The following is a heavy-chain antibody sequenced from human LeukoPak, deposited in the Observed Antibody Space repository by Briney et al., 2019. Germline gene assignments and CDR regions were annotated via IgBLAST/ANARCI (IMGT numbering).Heavy chain of an antibody. Sequence: PGGSLRLSCAACGFTFYDYTMHWVRHAPGKGLEWVSLISWDGGSTYYADSVKSRFTISRDNSKNSLYLQMNSLRTEDTALYYCAKAQLRWFGEWGGMDVWGQGTTVTVSS. J-gene: IGHJ6*02. CDR2: ISWDGGST. D-gene: IGHD3-10*01. CDR1: GFTFYDYT. V-gene: IGHV3-43*01. CDR3: AKAQLRWFGEWGGMDV.